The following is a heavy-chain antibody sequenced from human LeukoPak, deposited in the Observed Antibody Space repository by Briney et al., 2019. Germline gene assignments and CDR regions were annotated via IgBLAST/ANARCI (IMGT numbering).Heavy chain of an antibody. CDR2: IYYSGST. CDR1: GGSVSGGGYY. J-gene: IGHJ4*02. D-gene: IGHD6-19*01. Sequence: PSETLSLTCTVSGGSVSGGGYYWSWLRQPPGKGLEWIGYIYYSGSTNYNPSLKSRVTISLDTSKNQFSLKLSSVTAADTAVYYCARRLGSGWAPFGYWGQGTLVTVSS. CDR3: ARRLGSGWAPFGY. V-gene: IGHV4-61*08.